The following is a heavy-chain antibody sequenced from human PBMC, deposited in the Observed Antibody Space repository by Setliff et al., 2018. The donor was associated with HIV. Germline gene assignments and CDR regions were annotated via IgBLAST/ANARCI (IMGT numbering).Heavy chain of an antibody. J-gene: IGHJ4*02. Sequence: KPSETLSLTCTVSGGSISSGSYYWSWIRQPAGKGLEWIGRIHTSGSTNYNPSLKSRVTISVDTSKNQFSLNLSSVTAADTAIYYCARDWGYIAATPDYWGQGTRVTVSS. CDR3: ARDWGYIAATPDY. CDR1: GGSISSGSYY. V-gene: IGHV4-61*02. CDR2: IHTSGST. D-gene: IGHD5-12*01.